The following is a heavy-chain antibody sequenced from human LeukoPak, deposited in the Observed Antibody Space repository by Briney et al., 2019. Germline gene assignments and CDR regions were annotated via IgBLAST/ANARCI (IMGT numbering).Heavy chain of an antibody. CDR1: GFTFSSYG. D-gene: IGHD3-10*01. CDR3: AREGRWFGELSFNYYYGMDV. CDR2: IWNDGSNK. J-gene: IGHJ6*02. Sequence: PGRSLRLSCAASGFTFSSYGMHWVRQAPGKGLERVAVIWNDGSNKYYADSVKGRFTISRDNSKNTLYLQMNSLRAEDTAVYYCAREGRWFGELSFNYYYGMDVWGQGTTVTVSS. V-gene: IGHV3-33*01.